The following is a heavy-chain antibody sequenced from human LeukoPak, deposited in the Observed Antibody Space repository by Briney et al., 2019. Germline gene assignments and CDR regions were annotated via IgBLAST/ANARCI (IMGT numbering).Heavy chain of an antibody. Sequence: GRSLRLSCAASGFTFDDYAMHWVRQAPGKGLEWVSGISWNSGSIGYADSVKGRFTISRDNAKNSLYLQMNSLRAEDTALYYCAKGGWYDILTGYYKHDAFDIWGQGTVVTVSS. J-gene: IGHJ3*02. CDR3: AKGGWYDILTGYYKHDAFDI. CDR2: ISWNSGSI. D-gene: IGHD3-9*01. V-gene: IGHV3-9*01. CDR1: GFTFDDYA.